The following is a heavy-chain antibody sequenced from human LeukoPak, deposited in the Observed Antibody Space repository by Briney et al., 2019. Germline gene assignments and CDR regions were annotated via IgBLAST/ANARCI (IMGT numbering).Heavy chain of an antibody. J-gene: IGHJ4*02. CDR1: GFSLSTSGVG. CDR2: INWDDAK. Sequence: SGPTLVNPTQTLTLTCTFSGFSLSTSGVGVGWIRQPPGKALEWLALINWDDAKRYSPSLKSRLTITKDTSKNQVLLTMTNMDPVDTATYYCAHRESGGDYLYFFDYWGQGTLVTVSS. CDR3: AHRESGGDYLYFFDY. V-gene: IGHV2-5*02. D-gene: IGHD4-17*01.